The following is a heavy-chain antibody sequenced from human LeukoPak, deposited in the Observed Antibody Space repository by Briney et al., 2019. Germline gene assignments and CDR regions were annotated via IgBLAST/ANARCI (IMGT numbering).Heavy chain of an antibody. CDR2: VNAGNGNT. CDR3: ARGGIAAAGTF. D-gene: IGHD6-13*01. CDR1: GYTFTSYA. J-gene: IGHJ4*02. V-gene: IGHV1-3*01. Sequence: ASVKVSCKASGYTFTSYAMHWVRQAPGQRLEWMGWVNAGNGNTKYSQRFQGRVTITRDTSASTAYMELSSLRSEDTAVYYCARGGIAAAGTFWGQGTLVTVSS.